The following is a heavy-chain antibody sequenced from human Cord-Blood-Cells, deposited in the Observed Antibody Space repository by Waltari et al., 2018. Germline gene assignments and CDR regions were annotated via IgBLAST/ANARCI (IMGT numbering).Heavy chain of an antibody. Sequence: QVQLVQSGAEVKKPGASVKVSCKASGYTFTGYYMHWVRQAPGQGLEWMGWINPNSGGTNYAQKFQDWVIMTRDTSISTAYMELSRLRSDDTAVYYCARDIGWVGERWFDPWGQGTLVTVSS. CDR1: GYTFTGYY. D-gene: IGHD6-19*01. CDR3: ARDIGWVGERWFDP. V-gene: IGHV1-2*04. J-gene: IGHJ5*02. CDR2: INPNSGGT.